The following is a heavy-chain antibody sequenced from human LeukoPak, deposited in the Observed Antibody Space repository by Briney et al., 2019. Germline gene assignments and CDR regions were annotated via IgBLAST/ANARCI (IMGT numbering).Heavy chain of an antibody. CDR2: IYSGGST. V-gene: IGHV3-53*01. CDR3: AREGLQQLARYFDL. Sequence: PGGSLRLSCAASGFTVSSNYMSWVRQAPGKGLEWVSVIYSGGSTYYADSVKGRFTISRDNSKNTLYLQMNSLRAEVTAVYYCAREGLQQLARYFDLWGRGTLVTVSS. D-gene: IGHD6-13*01. J-gene: IGHJ2*01. CDR1: GFTVSSNY.